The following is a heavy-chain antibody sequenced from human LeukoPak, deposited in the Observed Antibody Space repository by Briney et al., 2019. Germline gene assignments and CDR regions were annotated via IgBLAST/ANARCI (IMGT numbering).Heavy chain of an antibody. CDR2: ISGCGAST. V-gene: IGHV3-23*01. Sequence: GGSLRLSCAASGFTFSNYAMSWVRQAPGKGLEWVSSISGCGASTYYADSVKGRFTISRDNSKNTLYLQMNSLRAEDTALYYCAKDKSGGWELLRDHDAFDIWGQGTMVTVSS. J-gene: IGHJ3*02. D-gene: IGHD1-26*01. CDR1: GFTFSNYA. CDR3: AKDKSGGWELLRDHDAFDI.